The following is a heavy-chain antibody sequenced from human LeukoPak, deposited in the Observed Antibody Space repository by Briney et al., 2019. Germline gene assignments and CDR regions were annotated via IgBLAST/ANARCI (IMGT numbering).Heavy chain of an antibody. D-gene: IGHD3-22*01. J-gene: IGHJ4*02. CDR2: IYYSGST. Sequence: SETLSLTCTVSGCSISSYYWSWIRQPPGKGLEWIGYIYYSGSTNYNPSLKSRVTISVDTSKNQFSLKLSSVTAADTAVYYCARGNYYDSSASYYFDYWGQGTLVTVSS. CDR1: GCSISSYY. V-gene: IGHV4-59*01. CDR3: ARGNYYDSSASYYFDY.